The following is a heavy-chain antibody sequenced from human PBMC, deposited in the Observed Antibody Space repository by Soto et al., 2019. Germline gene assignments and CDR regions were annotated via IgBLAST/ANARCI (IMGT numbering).Heavy chain of an antibody. CDR2: IKQDGSEK. V-gene: IGHV3-7*01. J-gene: IGHJ4*02. Sequence: GGSLRLSCAASGFTFSSYWMSWVRQAPGKGLEWVANIKQDGSEKYYVDSVKGRFTISRDNAKNSLYLQMNSLRAEDTAVYYCARDPGYYDILTGYYFDYWGQGTLVTVSS. CDR3: ARDPGYYDILTGYYFDY. D-gene: IGHD3-9*01. CDR1: GFTFSSYW.